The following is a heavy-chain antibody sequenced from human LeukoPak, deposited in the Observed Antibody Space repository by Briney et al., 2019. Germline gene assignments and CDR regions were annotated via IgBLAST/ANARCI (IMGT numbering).Heavy chain of an antibody. J-gene: IGHJ5*02. D-gene: IGHD2-2*02. V-gene: IGHV3-23*01. CDR1: GFTFSSYA. CDR2: ISGSGGST. Sequence: GSLRLSCAASGFTFSSYAMSWVLQAPGKGLEWVSAISGSGGSTYYADSVKGRFTISRDNSKNTLYLQMNSLRAEDTAVYYCAKGGYCSSTSCYTSWFDPWGQGTLVTVSS. CDR3: AKGGYCSSTSCYTSWFDP.